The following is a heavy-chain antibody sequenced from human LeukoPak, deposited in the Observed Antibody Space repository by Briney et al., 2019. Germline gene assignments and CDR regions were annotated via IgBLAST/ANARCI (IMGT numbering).Heavy chain of an antibody. CDR3: ARCRRQTATFWSGYYHPGRAYYYYYMDV. CDR2: IIPIFGTA. CDR1: GGTFSSYA. D-gene: IGHD3-3*01. J-gene: IGHJ6*03. Sequence: SVKVSCKASGGTFSSYAISWVRQAPGQGLEWMGGIIPIFGTANYAQKFQGRVTITTDESTSTAYMELSSLRSEDTAVYYCARCRRQTATFWSGYYHPGRAYYYYYMDVWGKGTTVTVSS. V-gene: IGHV1-69*05.